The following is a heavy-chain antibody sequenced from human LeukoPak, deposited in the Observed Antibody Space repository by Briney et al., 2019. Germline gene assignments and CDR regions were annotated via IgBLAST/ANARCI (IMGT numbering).Heavy chain of an antibody. V-gene: IGHV1-8*01. D-gene: IGHD1-7*01. CDR2: MNPNSGNT. Sequence: ASVKVSCKASGYTFTSYDINWVRQATGQGLEWMGWMNPNSGNTGYAQKFQGRVTMTRNTSISTAYMELSSLRSEDTAVCYCARVITGTTYYYYYYGMDVWGQGTTVTVSS. CDR3: ARVITGTTYYYYYYGMDV. J-gene: IGHJ6*02. CDR1: GYTFTSYD.